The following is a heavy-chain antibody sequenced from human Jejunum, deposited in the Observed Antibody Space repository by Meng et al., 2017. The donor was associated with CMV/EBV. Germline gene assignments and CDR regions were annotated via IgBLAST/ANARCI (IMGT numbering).Heavy chain of an antibody. Sequence: KASGYTFTSYAMNWVRQAPGQGLEWMGWINTHTGNPTYAQGFTGRFVFSLDTSVSTAYLQSSSLEAEDTAVYYCAKKRDWGNYLFDYWGQGTLVTVSS. D-gene: IGHD3-16*01. J-gene: IGHJ4*02. V-gene: IGHV7-4-1*02. CDR1: GYTFTSYA. CDR3: AKKRDWGNYLFDY. CDR2: INTHTGNP.